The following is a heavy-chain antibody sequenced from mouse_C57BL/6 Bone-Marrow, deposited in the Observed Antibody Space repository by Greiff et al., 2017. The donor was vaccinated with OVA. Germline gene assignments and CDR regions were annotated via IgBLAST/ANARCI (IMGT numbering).Heavy chain of an antibody. D-gene: IGHD2-3*01. Sequence: VQLQESGAELVKPGASVKMSCKASGYTFTTYPIEWMKQNHGKSLEWIGNFHPYNDDTKYNEKFKGKATLTVEKSSSTVYMELSRLTSDDSAVYYCARRGDGYFVWFAYWGQGTLVTVSA. V-gene: IGHV1-47*01. J-gene: IGHJ3*01. CDR2: FHPYNDDT. CDR3: ARRGDGYFVWFAY. CDR1: GYTFTTYP.